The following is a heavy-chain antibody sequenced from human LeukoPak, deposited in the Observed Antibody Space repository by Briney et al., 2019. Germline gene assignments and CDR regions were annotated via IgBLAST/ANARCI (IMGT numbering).Heavy chain of an antibody. D-gene: IGHD3-9*01. V-gene: IGHV4-39*07. J-gene: IGHJ3*02. CDR3: ARVRDILTDSDAFDI. CDR1: GGSISSSSYY. Sequence: SETLSLTCTVSGGSISSSSYYWGWIRQPPGKGLEWIGCIYYSGTTYYNPSLKSRFTISVDTSKNQFSLRLSSVTAADTAVYYCARVRDILTDSDAFDIWGQGTMVTVSS. CDR2: IYYSGTT.